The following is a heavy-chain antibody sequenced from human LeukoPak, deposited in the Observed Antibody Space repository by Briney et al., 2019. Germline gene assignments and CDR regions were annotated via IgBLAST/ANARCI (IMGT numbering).Heavy chain of an antibody. Sequence: PSQTLSLTCTVSGGSISSGDYYWSWIRQPPGKGLEWIGYIYYSGSTYYNPSLKSRVTISVDTSQNQFSLKLSSVTAADTAVYYCARDLGYCRSTSCYTPNWFDPWGQGTLVTVSS. CDR1: GGSISSGDYY. V-gene: IGHV4-30-4*01. J-gene: IGHJ5*02. D-gene: IGHD2-2*02. CDR3: ARDLGYCRSTSCYTPNWFDP. CDR2: IYYSGST.